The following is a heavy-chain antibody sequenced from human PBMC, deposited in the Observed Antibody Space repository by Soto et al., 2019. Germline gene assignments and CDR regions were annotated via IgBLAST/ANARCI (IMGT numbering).Heavy chain of an antibody. CDR3: ARGISIFSSWDEPHAWLDA. D-gene: IGHD6-13*01. V-gene: IGHV4-30-4*01. J-gene: IGHJ1*01. CDR2: LYFNGGT. CDR1: GGPINSPDYY. Sequence: SENLSLTCNVSGGPINSPDYYWSWIRQSPGKGLEWIGYLYFNGGTQYNPSLRTPVSMSLDTSKKHFSLKMRSVTAADTAVYYFARGISIFSSWDEPHAWLDAWAQGAPVPGS.